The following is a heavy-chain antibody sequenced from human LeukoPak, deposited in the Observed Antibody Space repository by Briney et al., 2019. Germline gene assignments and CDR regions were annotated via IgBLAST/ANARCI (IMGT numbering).Heavy chain of an antibody. V-gene: IGHV4-59*01. CDR2: IYYSGST. Sequence: PSETLSLTCTVSGGSISSYYWSWIRQPAGKGLEWSGYIYYSGSTNYNPSLKNRVTISLDTSKNQFSLKLNSVTAADTAVYYCARSVDTSMVGDYWGQGTLVTVSS. CDR1: GGSISSYY. CDR3: ARSVDTSMVGDY. D-gene: IGHD5-18*01. J-gene: IGHJ4*02.